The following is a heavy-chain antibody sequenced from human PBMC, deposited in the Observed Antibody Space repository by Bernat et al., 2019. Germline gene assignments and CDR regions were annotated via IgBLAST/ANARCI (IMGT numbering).Heavy chain of an antibody. Sequence: EVQLLESGGGLVQPGGSLRLSCAASGFTFSSYAMSWVRQAPGKGLEWVSVISGSGGSTYYADSVKGRFTISRDNSKNTLYLQMNSLRAEDTAVYYCAKDLGAAVTLFDYWGQGTLVTVSS. V-gene: IGHV3-23*01. CDR3: AKDLGAAVTLFDY. J-gene: IGHJ4*02. D-gene: IGHD1-26*01. CDR1: GFTFSSYA. CDR2: ISGSGGST.